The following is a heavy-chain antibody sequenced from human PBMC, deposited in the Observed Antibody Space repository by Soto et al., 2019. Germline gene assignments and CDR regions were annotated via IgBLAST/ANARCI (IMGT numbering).Heavy chain of an antibody. J-gene: IGHJ4*02. Sequence: QVQLVESGGGVVQPGRSLRLSCAASGFTFSSYGMYWVRQAPGKGLEWVAVIWYDGSNKYYADSVKGRFTISRDNSKNTLYLQMNSLRAEDTAVYYCARDYSGSPVDYWGQGTLVTVSS. V-gene: IGHV3-33*01. CDR1: GFTFSSYG. D-gene: IGHD1-26*01. CDR3: ARDYSGSPVDY. CDR2: IWYDGSNK.